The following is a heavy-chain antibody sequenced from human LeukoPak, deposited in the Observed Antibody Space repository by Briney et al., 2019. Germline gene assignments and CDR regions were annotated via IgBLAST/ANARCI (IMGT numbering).Heavy chain of an antibody. Sequence: GGSVKVSCKASGYTFTGYYMHWVRPAPGQGLEWMGRINPNSGGTNYAQKFQGRVTMTRNTSISTAYMELSSLRSEDTAVYYCATLYGDYVVNWGQGTLVTVSS. J-gene: IGHJ4*02. D-gene: IGHD4-17*01. CDR1: GYTFTGYY. CDR2: INPNSGGT. CDR3: ATLYGDYVVN. V-gene: IGHV1-2*06.